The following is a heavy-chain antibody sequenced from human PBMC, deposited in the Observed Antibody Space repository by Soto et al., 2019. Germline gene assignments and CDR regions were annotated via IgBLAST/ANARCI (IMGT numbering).Heavy chain of an antibody. CDR2: INAGNGNT. CDR1: GYNFTSYG. Sequence: GASVKVSCEASGYNFTSYGMHWVRQAPGQRLAWVGWINAGNGNTKYSQKFQGRVTITRDTSASTAYMELSSLRSEDTAVYYCAREVARIAVAGESDYWGQGTLVTSPQ. D-gene: IGHD6-19*01. CDR3: AREVARIAVAGESDY. V-gene: IGHV1-3*01. J-gene: IGHJ4*02.